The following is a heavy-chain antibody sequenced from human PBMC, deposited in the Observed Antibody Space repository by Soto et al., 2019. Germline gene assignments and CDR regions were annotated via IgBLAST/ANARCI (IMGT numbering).Heavy chain of an antibody. Sequence: SVKVSCKASGGTFSSYAISWVRQAPGQGLEWMGGIIPIFGTANYAQKFQGRVTITADESTSTAYMELSSLRSEDTAVYYCARELVPAAPYYYGMDVWGQGPTVTVSS. CDR2: IIPIFGTA. V-gene: IGHV1-69*13. D-gene: IGHD2-2*01. J-gene: IGHJ6*02. CDR3: ARELVPAAPYYYGMDV. CDR1: GGTFSSYA.